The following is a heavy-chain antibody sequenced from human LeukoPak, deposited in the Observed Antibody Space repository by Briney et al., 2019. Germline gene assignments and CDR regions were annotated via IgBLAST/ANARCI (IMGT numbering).Heavy chain of an antibody. V-gene: IGHV1-69*13. CDR1: GGTFSSYA. Sequence: SVKVSCKASGGTFSSYAISWVRQAPGQGLEWMGGITPIFGTANYAQKFQGRVTITADESTSTAYMELSSLRSEDTAVYYCARDAYYDFWSGYLWGQGTLVTVSS. D-gene: IGHD3-3*01. CDR3: ARDAYYDFWSGYL. J-gene: IGHJ4*02. CDR2: ITPIFGTA.